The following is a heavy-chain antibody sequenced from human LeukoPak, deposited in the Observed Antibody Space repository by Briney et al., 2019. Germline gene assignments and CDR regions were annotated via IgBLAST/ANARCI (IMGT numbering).Heavy chain of an antibody. CDR3: ARDGDYGGYYYYGMDV. V-gene: IGHV3-21*01. Sequence: GGSLRLSCVASGFIVSSYYMTWVRQAPGKGLEWVSSISSSSSYIYYADSVKGRFTISRDNAKNSLYLQMNSLRAEDTAVYYCARDGDYGGYYYYGMDVWGQGTTVTVSS. D-gene: IGHD4-17*01. J-gene: IGHJ6*02. CDR1: GFIVSSYY. CDR2: ISSSSSYI.